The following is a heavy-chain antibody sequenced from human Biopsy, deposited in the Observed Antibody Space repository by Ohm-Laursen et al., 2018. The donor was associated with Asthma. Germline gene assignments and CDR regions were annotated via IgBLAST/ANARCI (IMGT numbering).Heavy chain of an antibody. Sequence: SQTLSLTCSVSGGAIRTSGYYWGWIRQPPGKGLEWIGSMYYSGSAYYNPSLESRVTISVDTSKNHFSLKLSSVTAADTAIYYCARERMFFYDSSGYGAFDIWGQGTLVTVSS. CDR1: GGAIRTSGYY. CDR3: ARERMFFYDSSGYGAFDI. CDR2: MYYSGSA. J-gene: IGHJ3*02. D-gene: IGHD3-22*01. V-gene: IGHV4-39*02.